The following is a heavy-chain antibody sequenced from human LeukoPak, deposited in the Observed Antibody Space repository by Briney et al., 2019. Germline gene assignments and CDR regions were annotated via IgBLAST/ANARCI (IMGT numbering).Heavy chain of an antibody. Sequence: PSETLSLTCTVSGGSISSYYWSWIRQPPGKELEWIGYIYYSGSTNYNPSPKSRVTISVDTSKNQFSLKLSSVTAADTAVYYCARLAVAGPLYYYYYGMDVWGQGTTVTVSS. D-gene: IGHD6-19*01. CDR2: IYYSGST. CDR3: ARLAVAGPLYYYYYGMDV. CDR1: GGSISSYY. V-gene: IGHV4-59*08. J-gene: IGHJ6*02.